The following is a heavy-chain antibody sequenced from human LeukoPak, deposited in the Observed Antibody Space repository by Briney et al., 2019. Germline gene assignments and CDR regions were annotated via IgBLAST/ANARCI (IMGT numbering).Heavy chain of an antibody. Sequence: SQTLSLTCTVSGGSISTSNYFWSWIRQSPGKGLEWIGYIHYTGSAHYSSLKSRVSITVDTSKNQFSLHMTSVSDADTAVYYCSREVNEVSDSDAFDIGGQGTMVTVSS. CDR3: SREVNEVSDSDAFDI. V-gene: IGHV4-30-4*01. D-gene: IGHD3-22*01. J-gene: IGHJ3*02. CDR2: IHYTGSA. CDR1: GGSISTSNYF.